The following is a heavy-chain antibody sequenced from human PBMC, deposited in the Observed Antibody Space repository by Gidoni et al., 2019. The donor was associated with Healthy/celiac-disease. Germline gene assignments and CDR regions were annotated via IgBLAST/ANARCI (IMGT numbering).Heavy chain of an antibody. Sequence: QVQLQESGPGLVKPSETLSLTCTVSGGSISSYYWSWIRQPPGKGLEWIGYIYYSGSTNYNPSLKSRVTISVDTSKNQFSLKLSSVTAADTAVYYCARVGELLDFDYWGQGTLVTVSS. CDR2: IYYSGST. D-gene: IGHD1-26*01. CDR1: GGSISSYY. V-gene: IGHV4-59*01. CDR3: ARVGELLDFDY. J-gene: IGHJ4*02.